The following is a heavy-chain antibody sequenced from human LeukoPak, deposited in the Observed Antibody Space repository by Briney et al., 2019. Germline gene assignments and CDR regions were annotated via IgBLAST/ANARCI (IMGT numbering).Heavy chain of an antibody. D-gene: IGHD1-20*01. Sequence: GGSLRLSCEASGFTFSSYAMTWVRQAPGKGLEWVGFIRSESYAETTDYGTAVKGRFTISRDDSRRIVYLQMNSLRTEDTAVYFCVRGYDWNYLPDWGQGILVTVSS. CDR1: GFTFSSYA. V-gene: IGHV3-49*04. J-gene: IGHJ4*02. CDR3: VRGYDWNYLPD. CDR2: IRSESYAETT.